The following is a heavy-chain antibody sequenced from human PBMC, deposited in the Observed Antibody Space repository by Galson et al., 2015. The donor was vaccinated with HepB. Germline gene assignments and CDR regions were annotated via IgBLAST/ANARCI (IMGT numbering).Heavy chain of an antibody. CDR2: IWYDGSNK. J-gene: IGHJ5*02. V-gene: IGHV3-33*08. D-gene: IGHD2-2*01. CDR3: ARDARGCSSTSCYGGWFDP. Sequence: SLRLSCAASGFTFSSYGMHWVRQAPGKGLEWVAVIWYDGSNKYYADSVKGRFTISRDNSKNTLYLQMNSLRAEDTAVYYCARDARGCSSTSCYGGWFDPWGQGTLVTVSS. CDR1: GFTFSSYG.